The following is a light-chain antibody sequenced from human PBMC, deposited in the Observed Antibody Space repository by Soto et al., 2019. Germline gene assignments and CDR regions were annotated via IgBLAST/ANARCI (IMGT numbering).Light chain of an antibody. V-gene: IGLV2-14*03. CDR2: DVN. J-gene: IGLJ2*01. Sequence: QSALTQPASVSGSPGQSITISCTGTSSDIGAYNFVSWYQQHPGKAPKLLLYDVNIRPSGVSNRFSGSKSGNTAPLTISGLQAEDEDDYYCTSGTTSTTLIFGGGTKLTVL. CDR3: TSGTTSTTLI. CDR1: SSDIGAYNF.